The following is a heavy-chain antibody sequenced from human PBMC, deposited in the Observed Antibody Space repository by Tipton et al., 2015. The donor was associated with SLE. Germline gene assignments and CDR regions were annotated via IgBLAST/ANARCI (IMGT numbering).Heavy chain of an antibody. D-gene: IGHD6-13*01. CDR1: GFTLTSRA. Sequence: SLRLSCEGSGFTLTSRAMTWVRQAPGKGLEWVAVLYGGGHVTYYADSVEGRFTISRDNSKNTLYLQMNSLRAEDTAVYYCAGHSSSWYGVDYWGQGTLVTVSS. V-gene: IGHV3-23*03. CDR3: AGHSSSWYGVDY. J-gene: IGHJ4*02. CDR2: LYGGGHVT.